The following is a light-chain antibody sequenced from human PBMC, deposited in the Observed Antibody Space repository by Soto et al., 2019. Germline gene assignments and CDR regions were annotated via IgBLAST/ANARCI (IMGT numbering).Light chain of an antibody. CDR2: DTS. Sequence: EIVLTQSPATWLFFPGEKPTSSARPVQGFINNLAWYQQKPGQAPRLLMYDTSNRAPGIPARFSGSGSGTDFTLTINSLEPEDFAVYFCQQRSKFLWTFGQGTKVEI. J-gene: IGKJ1*01. CDR3: QQRSKFLWT. CDR1: QGFINN. V-gene: IGKV3-11*01.